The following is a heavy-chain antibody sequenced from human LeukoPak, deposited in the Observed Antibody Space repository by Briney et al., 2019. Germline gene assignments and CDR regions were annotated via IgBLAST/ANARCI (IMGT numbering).Heavy chain of an antibody. Sequence: SETLSLTCTVSGGSISSSSYYWGWIRQPPGKGLEWIGSIYYSGSTYYNPSLKSRVTISVDTSKNQFSLKLSSVTAADTAVYYCAREDLAAAGIDYWGQGTLVTVSS. CDR2: IYYSGST. D-gene: IGHD6-13*01. CDR1: GGSISSSSYY. J-gene: IGHJ4*02. CDR3: AREDLAAAGIDY. V-gene: IGHV4-39*07.